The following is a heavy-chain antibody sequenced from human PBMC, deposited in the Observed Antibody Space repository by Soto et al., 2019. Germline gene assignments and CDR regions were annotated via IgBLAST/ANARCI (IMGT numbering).Heavy chain of an antibody. CDR1: GGSVNSGNYY. Sequence: SETLSLSCAVFGGSVNSGNYYWSWIRQPPGKGLEWIGEMSHSGGTHFNPSLKSRVTISVDTSKNQFSLKMSSVTAADTALYYCARVERGTATTVVDAFDIWGPGTMVTVSS. J-gene: IGHJ3*02. V-gene: IGHV4-61*01. CDR3: ARVERGTATTVVDAFDI. D-gene: IGHD1-1*01. CDR2: MSHSGGT.